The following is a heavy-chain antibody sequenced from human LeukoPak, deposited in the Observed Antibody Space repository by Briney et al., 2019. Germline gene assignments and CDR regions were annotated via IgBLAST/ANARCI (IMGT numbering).Heavy chain of an antibody. J-gene: IGHJ6*03. CDR2: INSDGSSK. V-gene: IGHV3-74*01. Sequence: GGSLRLSCAASGFTFSSYWMHWVRQAPGKGLGWVSRINSDGSSKNYADSVKGRFTISRDNAKNTLYLQMNSLRAEDTAVYYCSRDAYYYDSSGYYYYYYMHVWDKGTTVTVSS. CDR3: SRDAYYYDSSGYYYYYYMHV. D-gene: IGHD3-22*01. CDR1: GFTFSSYW.